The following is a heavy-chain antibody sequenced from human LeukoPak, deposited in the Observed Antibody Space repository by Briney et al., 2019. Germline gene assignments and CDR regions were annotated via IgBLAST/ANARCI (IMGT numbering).Heavy chain of an antibody. D-gene: IGHD3-10*01. Sequence: GRSLRLSCAASGFTFSSYGMHWVRQAPGKGLEWVAAIWYDGSNKYYADSVKGRFTISRDNSKNTLYLQMNSLGGEDTAVYYCVRGPYGSGSYRWGQGTLVTVSA. CDR1: GFTFSSYG. CDR2: IWYDGSNK. V-gene: IGHV3-33*01. CDR3: VRGPYGSGSYR. J-gene: IGHJ4*02.